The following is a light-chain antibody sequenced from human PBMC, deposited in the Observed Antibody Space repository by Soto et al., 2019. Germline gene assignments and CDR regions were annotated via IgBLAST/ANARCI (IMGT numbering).Light chain of an antibody. CDR3: QQYYRTTLT. CDR2: WXS. Sequence: DIVITQSLDSLAVSLSERATIECXSSHIVLYISKNKNYLYWXQQKQGXTPKXXXDWXSTRESGVPDRLSGSGSAKDFTLTISSMHAEDVAVYYCQQYYRTTLTFGGGTKVDI. J-gene: IGKJ4*02. V-gene: IGKV4-1*01. CDR1: HIVLYISKNKNY.